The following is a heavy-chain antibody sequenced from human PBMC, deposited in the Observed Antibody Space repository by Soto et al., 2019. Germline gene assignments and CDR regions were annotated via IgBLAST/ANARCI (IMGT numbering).Heavy chain of an antibody. CDR1: GGSFSGYY. CDR3: ARGDVVVPAAMPYFDY. Sequence: PSETLSLTCAVYGGSFSGYYWSWIRQPPGKGLEWIGEINHSGSTNYNPSLKSRVTISVDTSKNQFSLKLSSVTAADTAVYYCARGDVVVPAAMPYFDYWGQGTLVTVSS. V-gene: IGHV4-34*01. D-gene: IGHD2-2*01. CDR2: INHSGST. J-gene: IGHJ4*02.